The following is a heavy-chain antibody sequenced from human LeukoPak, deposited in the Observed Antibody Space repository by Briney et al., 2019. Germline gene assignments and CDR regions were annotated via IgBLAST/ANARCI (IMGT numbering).Heavy chain of an antibody. CDR1: GGSISSSSYY. J-gene: IGHJ5*02. Sequence: SGTLSLTCTVSGGSISSSSYYWGWIRQPPGKGLEWIGSIYYSGSTYYNPSLQSRLTISVDTSKNQFSLKLSSVTAADTAVYYCARLGENEAWGQGTLVTVSS. CDR3: ARLGENEA. CDR2: IYYSGST. D-gene: IGHD3-16*01. V-gene: IGHV4-39*01.